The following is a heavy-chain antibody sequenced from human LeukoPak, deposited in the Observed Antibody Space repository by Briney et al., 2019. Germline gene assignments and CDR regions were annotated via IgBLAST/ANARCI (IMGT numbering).Heavy chain of an antibody. CDR3: AKAPRDSSGYFLYCLDH. D-gene: IGHD3-22*01. J-gene: IGHJ4*02. V-gene: IGHV3-23*01. Sequence: GGSLRLSCAASGFTFSRYAMSWVRQAPGEGLEWVSTMSGSGVSTYYADSVKGRFTISRDNSKNALYLQMHSLRAEDTAVYYCAKAPRDSSGYFLYCLDHWGQGTLVTVSS. CDR2: MSGSGVST. CDR1: GFTFSRYA.